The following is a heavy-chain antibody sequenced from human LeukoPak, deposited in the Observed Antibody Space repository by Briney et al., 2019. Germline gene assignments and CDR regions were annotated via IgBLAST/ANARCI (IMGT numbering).Heavy chain of an antibody. J-gene: IGHJ6*02. CDR3: ARDSLYSSGWYTPYYSYGMDV. V-gene: IGHV1-18*01. CDR1: GYTFTSYG. CDR2: ISAYNGNT. Sequence: ASVKVSCKASGYTFTSYGISWVRQPPGQGLEWMGWISAYNGNTNYAQKLQGRVTMTTDTSTSTAYMELRSLRSDDTAVYYCARDSLYSSGWYTPYYSYGMDVWGQGTTVTVSS. D-gene: IGHD6-19*01.